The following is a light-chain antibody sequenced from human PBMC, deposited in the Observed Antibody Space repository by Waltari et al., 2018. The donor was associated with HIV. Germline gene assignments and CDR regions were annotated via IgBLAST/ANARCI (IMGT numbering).Light chain of an antibody. J-gene: IGKJ1*01. CDR1: QSVRKW. CDR3: QQYDAYPWT. V-gene: IGKV1-5*03. CDR2: MAS. Sequence: DIQMTQSPSTLSASVGDRVTITCRASQSVRKWLAWYQQKQGKAPKLLIYMASSLQSGVPSTFSGSGSGTEFTLTVSRLQPDDFATYYCQQYDAYPWTFGQGTKVEVK.